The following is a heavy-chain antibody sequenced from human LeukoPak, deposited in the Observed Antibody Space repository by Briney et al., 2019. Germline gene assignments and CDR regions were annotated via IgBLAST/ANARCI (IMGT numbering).Heavy chain of an antibody. J-gene: IGHJ3*02. CDR1: GFTFDDYA. CDR2: ISWNSGSI. CDR3: AKDQRAFDI. Sequence: GGSLRLSCAASGFTFDDYAMHWVRQAPGKGLEWVSGISWNSGSIGYADSVKGRFTISRDNAKNSLYLQMNSLRAGDMALYYCAKDQRAFDIWGQGTMVTVSS. V-gene: IGHV3-9*03.